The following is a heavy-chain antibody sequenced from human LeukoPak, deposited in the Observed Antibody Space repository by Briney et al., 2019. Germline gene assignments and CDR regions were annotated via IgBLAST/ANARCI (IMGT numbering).Heavy chain of an antibody. D-gene: IGHD6-13*01. V-gene: IGHV4-39*07. J-gene: IGHJ4*02. CDR1: GGSISSSSYY. CDR2: IYYSGST. CDR3: ARDQGRRSSHHFDY. Sequence: PSETLSLTCTVSGGSISSSSYYWGWIRQPPGKGLEWIGSIYYSGSTYYNPSLKSRVTISVDTSKNQFSLKLSSVTAADTAVYYCARDQGRRSSHHFDYWGQGTLVTVSS.